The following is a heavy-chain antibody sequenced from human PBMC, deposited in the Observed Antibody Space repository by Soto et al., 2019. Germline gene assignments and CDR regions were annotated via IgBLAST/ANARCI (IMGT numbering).Heavy chain of an antibody. CDR2: IYYSGST. V-gene: IGHV4-59*01. Sequence: SETLSLTCTVSGGSISSYYWSWIRQPPGKGLEWIGYIYYSGSTNYNPSLKSRVTISVDTSKNQFSLKLSSVTAADTAVYYCARGGGCYDSLDYYYYMDVWGKGTTVTVSS. J-gene: IGHJ6*03. CDR3: ARGGGCYDSLDYYYYMDV. CDR1: GGSISSYY. D-gene: IGHD5-12*01.